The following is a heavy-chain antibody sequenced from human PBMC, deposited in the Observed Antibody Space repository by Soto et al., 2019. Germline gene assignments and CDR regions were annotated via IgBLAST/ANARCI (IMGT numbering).Heavy chain of an antibody. D-gene: IGHD2-2*01. CDR2: IYYSGST. CDR1: GGSISSYY. V-gene: IGHV4-59*01. J-gene: IGHJ5*02. CDR3: ARVTGYCSSTSCYAGMARRWFDP. Sequence: SETLSLTCTVSGGSISSYYWSWIRQPPGKGLEWIGYIYYSGSTNYNPSLKSRVTISVDTSKNQFSLKLSSVTAADTAVYYCARVTGYCSSTSCYAGMARRWFDPWGQGTLVTVSS.